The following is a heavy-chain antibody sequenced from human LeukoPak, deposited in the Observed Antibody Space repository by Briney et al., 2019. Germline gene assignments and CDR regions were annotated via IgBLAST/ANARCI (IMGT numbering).Heavy chain of an antibody. Sequence: SVKVSCKASGGAFSSYAISWVRQAPGQGLEWMGGIIPIFDTTKNAQKFQDRVTISADASTSTAYMELSSLRSEDTAVYFCASSPLDDFGGHSGDAYFFDSWGQGTLVTVSS. CDR1: GGAFSSYA. CDR2: IIPIFDTT. V-gene: IGHV1-69*13. CDR3: ASSPLDDFGGHSGDAYFFDS. D-gene: IGHD4-23*01. J-gene: IGHJ4*02.